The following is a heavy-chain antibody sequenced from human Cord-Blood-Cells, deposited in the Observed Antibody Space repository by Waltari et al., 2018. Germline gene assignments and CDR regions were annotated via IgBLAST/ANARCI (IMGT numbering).Heavy chain of an antibody. V-gene: IGHV1-24*01. D-gene: IGHD1-26*01. J-gene: IGHJ3*02. Sequence: QVQLVQSGAEVKKPGASVKVSCKVSGYTLTELSIHWGRQATGKGIEWMGGFDPEDGETIYAQKYQGRVTMTEDTSTDTAYMELSSLRSEDTAVYYCATESPVPVGATAFDIWGQGTMVTVSS. CDR1: GYTLTELS. CDR2: FDPEDGET. CDR3: ATESPVPVGATAFDI.